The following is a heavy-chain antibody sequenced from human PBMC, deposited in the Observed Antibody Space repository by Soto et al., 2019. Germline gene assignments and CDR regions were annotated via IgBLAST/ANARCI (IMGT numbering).Heavy chain of an antibody. D-gene: IGHD1-26*01. V-gene: IGHV3-23*01. J-gene: IGHJ4*02. CDR1: GSTFASYA. CDR3: ARRGSGSYYDY. Sequence: EVQLLESGGGLVQPGGSRRPSFAASGSTFASYARRWVRQAPGKRLEWVSAISGSGGSTYYADSGKGRFTISRDNSKNTLYLQMNSLRAEDTAVYYCARRGSGSYYDYWGQGTLVTVSS. CDR2: ISGSGGST.